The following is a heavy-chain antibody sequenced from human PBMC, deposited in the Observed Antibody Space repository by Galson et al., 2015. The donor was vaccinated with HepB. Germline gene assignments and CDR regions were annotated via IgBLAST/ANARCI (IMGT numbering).Heavy chain of an antibody. Sequence: SVKVSCKASGGTFSSYAISWVRQAPGQGLEWMGGIIPIFGTANYAQKFQGRVTITADKSTSTAYMELSSLRSEDTAVYYCARDKGFRGSSPHYYYYGMDVWGQGTTVTVSS. CDR2: IIPIFGTA. D-gene: IGHD3-10*01. CDR1: GGTFSSYA. V-gene: IGHV1-69*06. CDR3: ARDKGFRGSSPHYYYYGMDV. J-gene: IGHJ6*02.